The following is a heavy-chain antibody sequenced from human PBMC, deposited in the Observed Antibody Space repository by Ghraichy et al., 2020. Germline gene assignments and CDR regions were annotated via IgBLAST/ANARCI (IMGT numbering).Heavy chain of an antibody. V-gene: IGHV4-61*01. CDR1: GGSISSGSYY. Sequence: SETLSLTCTVSGGSISSGSYYWNWIRQPPGKGLEWIGFIYYTGSTTYNPSLKSRVTVSLDTSKNQFSLRLTSVTAADPAGYFWGRLMMKSPARPFDYWGQGTLVTVSS. D-gene: IGHD2-8*01. CDR3: GRLMMKSPARPFDY. J-gene: IGHJ4*02. CDR2: IYYTGST.